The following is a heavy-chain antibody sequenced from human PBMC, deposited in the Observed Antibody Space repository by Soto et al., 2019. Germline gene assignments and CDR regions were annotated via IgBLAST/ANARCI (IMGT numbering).Heavy chain of an antibody. CDR3: ASDLSGRADG. Sequence: AGCLGLSCSASVVPFISYCMHWVRPAPGKGLVWVSRMNEDGGTTDYADSVKGRFTISRDNAKNTLYLQMNSLRVEDTAVYYCASDLSGRADGWGQGNTVT. V-gene: IGHV3-74*01. D-gene: IGHD3-10*01. J-gene: IGHJ6*02. CDR2: MNEDGGTT. CDR1: VVPFISYC.